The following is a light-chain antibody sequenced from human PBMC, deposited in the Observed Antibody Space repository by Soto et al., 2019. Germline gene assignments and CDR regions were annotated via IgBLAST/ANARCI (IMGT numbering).Light chain of an antibody. J-gene: IGLJ1*01. V-gene: IGLV2-14*01. Sequence: QSALTQPASVSGSPGQSITISCTGTSSDVGGYNYVSWYQQHPGKAPKLMIYEVSNRPSGVSNRFSGSKSGNTASLTISGLRAEDEAAYYCSSYTRSSTLVFGTGTKLTVL. CDR1: SSDVGGYNY. CDR3: SSYTRSSTLV. CDR2: EVS.